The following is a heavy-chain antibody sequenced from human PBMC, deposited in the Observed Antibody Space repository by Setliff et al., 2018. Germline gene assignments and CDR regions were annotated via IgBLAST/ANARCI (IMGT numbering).Heavy chain of an antibody. V-gene: IGHV4-30-4*02. CDR2: IYYSGST. D-gene: IGHD3-3*01. J-gene: IGHJ5*02. Sequence: SETLSLTCTVSGGSISSGDYYWSWIRQPPGKGLEWIGYIYYSGSTYYNPSLKSRVTISVDTSKNQFSLKLSSVTAADTAVYYCARSEGYNFWSGYPNWFDPWGQGTLVTVSS. CDR3: ARSEGYNFWSGYPNWFDP. CDR1: GGSISSGDYY.